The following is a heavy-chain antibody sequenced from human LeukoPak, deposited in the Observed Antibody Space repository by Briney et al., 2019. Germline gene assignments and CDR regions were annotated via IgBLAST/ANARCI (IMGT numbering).Heavy chain of an antibody. CDR1: GFTFSSYS. CDR3: ARDLRGYKGFDY. Sequence: PGGSLRLSCAASGFTFSSYSMNWVRQAPGKGLEWVSSISSSSSYIYYADSVKGRFTISRDNAKNSLYLQMNSLRAEDTAVYYCARDLRGYKGFDYWGQGTLVTVSS. J-gene: IGHJ4*02. V-gene: IGHV3-21*01. D-gene: IGHD1-14*01. CDR2: ISSSSSYI.